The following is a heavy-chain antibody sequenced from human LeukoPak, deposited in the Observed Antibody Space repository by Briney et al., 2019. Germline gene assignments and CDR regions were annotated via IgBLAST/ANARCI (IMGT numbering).Heavy chain of an antibody. Sequence: GGSLRLSCAASGFSFDDYAMHWVRQAPGKGLEWVSGISWNSGSIGYADSVKGRFTISRDNAKNSLYLQMNSLRAEDTALYYCAKDNGSGYYDSSGYASDAFDIWGQGTMVTVSS. CDR1: GFSFDDYA. D-gene: IGHD3-22*01. CDR3: AKDNGSGYYDSSGYASDAFDI. CDR2: ISWNSGSI. J-gene: IGHJ3*02. V-gene: IGHV3-9*01.